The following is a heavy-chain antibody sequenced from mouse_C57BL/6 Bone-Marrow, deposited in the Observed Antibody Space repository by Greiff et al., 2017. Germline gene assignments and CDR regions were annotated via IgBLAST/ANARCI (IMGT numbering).Heavy chain of an antibody. CDR2: IDPSDSYT. CDR1: GYTFTSYW. Sequence: VQLQQPGAELVMPGASVKLSCKASGYTFTSYWMHWVKQRPGQGLEWIGEIDPSDSYTNYNQKFKGKSTLTVDKSSSTAYMQLSSLTSEDSAVYYCARRGGLRRYFDYWGQGTTLTVSS. J-gene: IGHJ2*01. CDR3: ARRGGLRRYFDY. D-gene: IGHD2-12*01. V-gene: IGHV1-69*01.